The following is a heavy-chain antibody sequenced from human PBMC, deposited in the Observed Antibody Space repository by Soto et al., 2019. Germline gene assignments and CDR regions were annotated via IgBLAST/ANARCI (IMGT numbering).Heavy chain of an antibody. J-gene: IGHJ4*02. CDR1: GFTFSSYA. D-gene: IGHD3-9*01. CDR2: ISGSGDKT. CDR3: AKEDDALTGYFNEYLVS. V-gene: IGHV3-23*04. Sequence: QLVESGGGLFQAGGSTRLSCVGSGFTFSSYAMSWVRQAPGKGLEWVAGISGSGDKTFNADSVKGRFTISRDNSKNTLFLQMNSLRAEDTAVYYCAKEDDALTGYFNEYLVSWGQGTLVSVSS.